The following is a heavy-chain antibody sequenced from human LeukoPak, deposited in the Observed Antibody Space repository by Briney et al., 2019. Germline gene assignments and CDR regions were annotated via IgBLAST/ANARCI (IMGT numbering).Heavy chain of an antibody. Sequence: GASVKVSCKVSGYTLTELSMHWVRQAPGKGLEWMGGFYPEDPEDGEPIYAQKFQGRVTMTEDSSTDTAYMELSSLTSEDTALYYCTTGKIYCSSCSDDFWGQGTLVTVSS. CDR1: GYTLTELS. CDR3: TTGKIYCSSCSDDF. CDR2: FYPEDPEDGEP. V-gene: IGHV1-24*01. J-gene: IGHJ4*02. D-gene: IGHD6-13*01.